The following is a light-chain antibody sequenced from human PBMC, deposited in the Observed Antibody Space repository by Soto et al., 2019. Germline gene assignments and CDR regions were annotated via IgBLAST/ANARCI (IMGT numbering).Light chain of an antibody. CDR3: QQYDYSRT. V-gene: IGKV1-5*01. Sequence: DVQMTQSPSTLSASVGDSVTITCRASQSIAASLAWYQLKPGEAPKLLIYDVSNLESGVSSRFSGSGSGTEFSLTIRSLHPDDFATYYCQQYDYSRTFGQGTKVEIK. CDR1: QSIAAS. CDR2: DVS. J-gene: IGKJ1*01.